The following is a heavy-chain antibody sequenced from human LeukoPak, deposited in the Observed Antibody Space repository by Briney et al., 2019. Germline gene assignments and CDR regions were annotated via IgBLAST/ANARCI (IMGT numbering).Heavy chain of an antibody. CDR3: ATYYYDSSGYHQTFQH. Sequence: NPSETLSLTCTVSGGSISSYYWSWIRQPPGKGLESIGYIYYSGSTNYNPSLKSRVTISVDTSKNQFSLKLSSVTAADTAVYYCATYYYDSSGYHQTFQHWGQGTLVTVSS. D-gene: IGHD3-22*01. J-gene: IGHJ1*01. CDR2: IYYSGST. CDR1: GGSISSYY. V-gene: IGHV4-59*01.